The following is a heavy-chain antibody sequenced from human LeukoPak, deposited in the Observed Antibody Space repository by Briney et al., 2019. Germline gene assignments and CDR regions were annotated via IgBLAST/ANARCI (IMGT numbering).Heavy chain of an antibody. J-gene: IGHJ5*02. CDR1: GFTFSSYA. CDR2: VTGPGDTT. Sequence: GGSLRLSCAASGFTFSSYAMNWVRQAPGKGLEWVSAVTGPGDTTYYADSVKGRFFMSREDSKTTVYLQMNSLRAEDTAIYYCAKGAEIDLWGQGTLVTVSS. V-gene: IGHV3-23*01. CDR3: AKGAEIDL. D-gene: IGHD3-16*01.